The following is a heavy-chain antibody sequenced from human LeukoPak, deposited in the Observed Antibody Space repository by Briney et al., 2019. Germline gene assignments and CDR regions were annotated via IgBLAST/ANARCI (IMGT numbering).Heavy chain of an antibody. D-gene: IGHD3-10*01. J-gene: IGHJ4*02. V-gene: IGHV3-23*01. CDR2: ISGSGANT. Sequence: GGSLRLSCAASGFTFSSCALNWVRLAPGKGLEWVSSISGSGANTYYADFVQGRFTVSRDNSRNTLYLQMNSLRADDTAVYYCAGRDYSGSGTYYNPLDYWGQGTLVTVSS. CDR1: GFTFSSCA. CDR3: AGRDYSGSGTYYNPLDY.